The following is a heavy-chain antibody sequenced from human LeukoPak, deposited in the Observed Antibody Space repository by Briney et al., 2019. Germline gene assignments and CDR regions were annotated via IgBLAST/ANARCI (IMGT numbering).Heavy chain of an antibody. V-gene: IGHV4-34*12. Sequence: PSETLSLTCAVYGESFSGYYWTWIRQPPGKGLEWICEIIDTGSTKYNSSLKSRVTISVDTSKNEFSLNLTSVTAADTAVYYCARGLESGYPPIPFDYWGQGTLVTVSS. CDR3: ARGLESGYPPIPFDY. CDR1: GESFSGYY. J-gene: IGHJ4*02. CDR2: IIDTGST. D-gene: IGHD3-3*01.